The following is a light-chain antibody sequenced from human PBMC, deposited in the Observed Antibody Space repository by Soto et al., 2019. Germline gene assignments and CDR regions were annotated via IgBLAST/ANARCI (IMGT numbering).Light chain of an antibody. CDR2: EVS. CDR3: SSYTSSSTPYV. V-gene: IGLV2-14*01. CDR1: SSDVGGYNY. Sequence: QSALTQPASVSGFPGQSITISCTGTSSDVGGYNYVSWYQQHPDKAPKLMIYEVSNRPSGVSNRFSGSKSGNTASLTISGLQTEDEADYHCSSYTSSSTPYVFGTGTKVTVL. J-gene: IGLJ1*01.